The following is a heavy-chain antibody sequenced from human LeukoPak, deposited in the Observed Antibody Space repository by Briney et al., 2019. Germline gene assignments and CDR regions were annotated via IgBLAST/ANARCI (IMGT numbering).Heavy chain of an antibody. Sequence: KPSETLSLTCTVSGGSMNNYYWSWIRQPAEKGLEWIGRTHTSGSTNYNPSLKSRVTMSVDTSKNQFSLRLSSVTAADTAVYYRARIPSVFKDSVWYEAWIDPWGQGILVNVAS. V-gene: IGHV4-4*07. J-gene: IGHJ5*02. D-gene: IGHD6-19*01. CDR1: GGSMNNYY. CDR2: THTSGST. CDR3: ARIPSVFKDSVWYEAWIDP.